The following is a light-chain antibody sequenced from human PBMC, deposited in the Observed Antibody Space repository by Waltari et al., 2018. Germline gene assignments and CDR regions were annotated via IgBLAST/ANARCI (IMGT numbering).Light chain of an antibody. CDR3: AAWDDSLIGV. CDR1: SSNIGSNT. V-gene: IGLV1-44*01. CDR2: NNN. J-gene: IGLJ1*01. Sequence: QSVLTQPPSASGTPGQRVTISCSGSSSNIGSNTVNWYQHLPGTAPKPLIYNNNQRPSGVPDRFSGSKSGTSASLAISGLQAEDEADYYCAAWDDSLIGVFGTGTKVTVL.